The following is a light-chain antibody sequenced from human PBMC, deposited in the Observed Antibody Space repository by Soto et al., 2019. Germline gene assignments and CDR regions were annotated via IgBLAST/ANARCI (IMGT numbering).Light chain of an antibody. Sequence: EIVLTQSPGTLSLSPGERATLSCRAIQSGSRSNLAWYQQKPGQAPRLLIYGASSRATGIADRFSGSGYGTDFTLTISRREPDDFAVYYCQQYGNSPPYSFGQGTKLEIK. CDR1: QSGSRSN. J-gene: IGKJ2*03. V-gene: IGKV3-20*01. CDR2: GAS. CDR3: QQYGNSPPYS.